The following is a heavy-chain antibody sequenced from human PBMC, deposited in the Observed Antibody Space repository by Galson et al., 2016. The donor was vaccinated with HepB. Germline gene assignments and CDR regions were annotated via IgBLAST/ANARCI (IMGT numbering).Heavy chain of an antibody. J-gene: IGHJ2*01. V-gene: IGHV4-30-2*01. CDR3: ARRGVNKWGGGDWHFDT. Sequence: TLSLTCAVSGGSINYGGYSWSWIRQPPGETLEWIGYIYQSGTAFYNPSLKSRVTMSVDKSKNQFSLRLESVTAADTAVYFCARRGVNKWGGGDWHFDTWGRGTLVTVAS. D-gene: IGHD7-27*01. CDR1: GGSINYGGYS. CDR2: IYQSGTA.